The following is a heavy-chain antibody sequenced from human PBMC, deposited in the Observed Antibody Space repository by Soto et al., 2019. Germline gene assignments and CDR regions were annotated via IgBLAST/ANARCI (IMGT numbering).Heavy chain of an antibody. D-gene: IGHD3-22*01. J-gene: IGHJ5*02. Sequence: QVQLVESGGGVVQPGRSLRLSCAASGFTFSSYGMHWVGQAPGKGLEGVAVISYDGSNKYYADSVKGRFTISRDNSKNTLYLQMNSLRAEDTAVYYCAKDRRYYDSSGSNWFDPWGQGTLVTVSS. CDR1: GFTFSSYG. CDR2: ISYDGSNK. V-gene: IGHV3-30*18. CDR3: AKDRRYYDSSGSNWFDP.